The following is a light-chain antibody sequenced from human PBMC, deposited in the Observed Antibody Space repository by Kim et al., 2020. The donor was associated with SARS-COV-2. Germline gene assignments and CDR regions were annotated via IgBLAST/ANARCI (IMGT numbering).Light chain of an antibody. CDR2: TAS. CDR1: QDISRY. CDR3: QQTSSAPRT. Sequence: DIQMTQSPSSLSASVGDRVTITCRASQDISRYLNWYQQKPGKAPKFLIYTASSLQSGVPSRFTGSGSETDFTLTITSLQPEDFATYYCQQTSSAPRTFGQGTKVDIK. V-gene: IGKV1-39*01. J-gene: IGKJ1*01.